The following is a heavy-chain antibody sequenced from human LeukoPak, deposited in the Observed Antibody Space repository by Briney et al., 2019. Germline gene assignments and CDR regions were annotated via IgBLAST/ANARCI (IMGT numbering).Heavy chain of an antibody. D-gene: IGHD2-2*02. CDR1: GGSISSYY. J-gene: IGHJ5*02. V-gene: IGHV4-4*07. CDR2: IYTSGST. Sequence: ETSETLSLTCTVSGGSISSYYWSWIRQPAGKGLEWIGRIYTSGSTNYNPSLKSRVTMSVDTSKNQFSLKLSSVTAADTAAYYCARDWSNIVVVPAAIGFWFDPWGQGTLVTVSS. CDR3: ARDWSNIVVVPAAIGFWFDP.